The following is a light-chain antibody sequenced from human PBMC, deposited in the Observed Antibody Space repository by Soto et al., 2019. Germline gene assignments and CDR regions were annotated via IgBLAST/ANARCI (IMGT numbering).Light chain of an antibody. J-gene: IGKJ2*01. CDR2: GAS. CDR3: QQYGSSQYT. CDR1: QSVSSSY. V-gene: IGKV3-20*01. Sequence: EIVLTQSPGTLSLSPGERATLSCRASQSVSSSYLAWYQQKPGQAPRLLIYGASSRATGIPDRFSGSGAGTDFTITISSLEPEDVGVYYCQQYGSSQYTFGQGTKLEIK.